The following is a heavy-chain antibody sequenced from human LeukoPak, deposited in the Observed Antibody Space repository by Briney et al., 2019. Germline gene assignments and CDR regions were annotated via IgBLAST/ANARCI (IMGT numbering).Heavy chain of an antibody. CDR2: IRYDGSNT. D-gene: IGHD3-22*01. V-gene: IGHV3-30*02. CDR1: EFTFSSYA. Sequence: GGSLRLSCAASEFTFSSYAMHWVRQAPDKGLEWVAFIRYDGSNTYYADSVKGRFTISRDNSKNTLYLQMNRLRAEDTAVYYCAKAKYYYDSSGTSFDYWGQGTLVTVSS. CDR3: AKAKYYYDSSGTSFDY. J-gene: IGHJ4*02.